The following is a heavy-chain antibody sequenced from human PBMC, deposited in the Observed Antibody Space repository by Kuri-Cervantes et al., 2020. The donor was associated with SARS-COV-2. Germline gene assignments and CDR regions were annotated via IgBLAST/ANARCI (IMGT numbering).Heavy chain of an antibody. CDR1: GFTFSSYG. D-gene: IGHD6-6*01. Sequence: GESLKISCAASGFTFSSYGMHWVRQAPGKGLEWVAVIWYDGSIKYYADSVKGRFTISRDNSKNTLYLQMNSLRAEDTAVYYCARGPYSSSTFDYWGQGTLVTVSS. CDR2: IWYDGSIK. CDR3: ARGPYSSSTFDY. V-gene: IGHV3-33*01. J-gene: IGHJ4*02.